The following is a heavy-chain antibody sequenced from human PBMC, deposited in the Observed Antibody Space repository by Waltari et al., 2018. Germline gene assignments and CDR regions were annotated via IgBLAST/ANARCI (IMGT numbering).Heavy chain of an antibody. V-gene: IGHV4-34*01. J-gene: IGHJ5*02. CDR1: GGSFSGYY. CDR2: ISHSGRT. D-gene: IGHD3-3*01. Sequence: QVQLQQWGAGLLKPSETLSPTCAVYGGSFSGYYWSWIRQPPGKGLEWIGEISHSGRTNYNPSLKSRVTISLDTSKNQFSLKLSSVTAADTAVYYCARGPTSRLRLVFGYRFDPWGQGTLVIVSS. CDR3: ARGPTSRLRLVFGYRFDP.